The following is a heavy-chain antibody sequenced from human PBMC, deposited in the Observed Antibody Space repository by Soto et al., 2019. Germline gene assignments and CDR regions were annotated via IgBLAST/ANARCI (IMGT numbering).Heavy chain of an antibody. J-gene: IGHJ6*02. CDR1: GSGFIRSG. Sequence: SVKVSCKASGSGFIRSGVQWVRQAHGQRLEWIGWIVVASGQTNYAQNFRGRVAITRDTSTATAYIELTGLTSEDTAVYFCSADRPDIGVGWWVWGQGTTVTVSS. V-gene: IGHV1-58*01. CDR2: IVVASGQT. D-gene: IGHD2-15*01. CDR3: SADRPDIGVGWWV.